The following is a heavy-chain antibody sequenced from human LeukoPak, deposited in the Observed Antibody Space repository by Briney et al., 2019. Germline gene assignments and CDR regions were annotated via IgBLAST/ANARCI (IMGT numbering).Heavy chain of an antibody. J-gene: IGHJ6*04. CDR2: IYTSGST. D-gene: IGHD3-10*02. CDR1: SGSISNYD. Sequence: SETLSLTCTVSSGSISNYDWSWIRQPAGKGLEWIGRIYTSGSTNYNPSLKSRVTMSVDTSKKQFSLKLSSVTAADTAVYYCAELGITMIGGVWGKGTTVTISS. CDR3: AELGITMIGGV. V-gene: IGHV4-4*07.